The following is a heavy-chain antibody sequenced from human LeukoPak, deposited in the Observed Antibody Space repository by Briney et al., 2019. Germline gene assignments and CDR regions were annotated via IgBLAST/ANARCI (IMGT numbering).Heavy chain of an antibody. D-gene: IGHD1-1*01. Sequence: GGSLRLSCAASGFTFSSYEINWVRQAPGKGLEWVSYISSSGSTIYYADSVKGRFTISRDNAKNSLYLQMNSLRAEDTAVYYCTRASGWSEVFEDAFDIWGQGTMVTVSS. V-gene: IGHV3-48*03. J-gene: IGHJ3*02. CDR3: TRASGWSEVFEDAFDI. CDR1: GFTFSSYE. CDR2: ISSSGSTI.